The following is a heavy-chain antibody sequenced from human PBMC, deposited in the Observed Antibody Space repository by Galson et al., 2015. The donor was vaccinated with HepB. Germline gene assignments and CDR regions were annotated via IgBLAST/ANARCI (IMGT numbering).Heavy chain of an antibody. Sequence: TLSLTCTVSGGSISSGGYYWSWIRQHPGKGLEWIGYIYYSGGTYYNPSLKSRVTISVDTSKNQFSLKLSSVTAADTAVYYCTIDCSDFSCSPNWGQGTLVTVSS. CDR3: TIDCSDFSCSPN. CDR2: IYYSGGT. J-gene: IGHJ4*02. CDR1: GGSISSGGYY. D-gene: IGHD2-15*01. V-gene: IGHV4-31*03.